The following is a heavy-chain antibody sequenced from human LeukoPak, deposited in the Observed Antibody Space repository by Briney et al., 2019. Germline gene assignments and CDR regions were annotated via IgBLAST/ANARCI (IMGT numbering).Heavy chain of an antibody. J-gene: IGHJ4*02. V-gene: IGHV4-38-2*02. CDR1: GYSISSGYY. Sequence: SETLSLTCTVSGYSISSGYYWGWIRQPPGKGLEWIGSIYHSGSTYYNPSLKSRVTISVDTSKNQFSLKLSSVTAADTAVYYCARSMVRGVTGFDYWGQGTLVTVSS. D-gene: IGHD3-10*01. CDR3: ARSMVRGVTGFDY. CDR2: IYHSGST.